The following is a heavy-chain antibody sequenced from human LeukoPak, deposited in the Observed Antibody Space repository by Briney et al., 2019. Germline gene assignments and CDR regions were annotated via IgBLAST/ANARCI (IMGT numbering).Heavy chain of an antibody. D-gene: IGHD6-13*01. CDR2: ISGSGYST. CDR3: AKDLFGQQLDYFDY. Sequence: SGGSLRLSCAASGFSFSSYAMNWVRQAPGKGLEWVSVISGSGYSTYHADSVKGRFTISRDNSKNTLYLQMNSLRAEDTAVYYCAKDLFGQQLDYFDYWGQGTLVTVSS. V-gene: IGHV3-23*01. CDR1: GFSFSSYA. J-gene: IGHJ4*02.